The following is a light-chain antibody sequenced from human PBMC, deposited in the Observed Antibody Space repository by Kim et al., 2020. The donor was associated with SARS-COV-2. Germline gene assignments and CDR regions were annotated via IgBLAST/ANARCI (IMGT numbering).Light chain of an antibody. CDR3: QQYYNAPYS. CDR1: QAISYA. J-gene: IGKJ2*01. V-gene: IGKV1-NL1*01. Sequence: SASVGERVTITGRASQAISYALAWYQQKPGTAPKVLVYAASKLQTGVPSRFSDSGSGTDYTLTISSLQPEDFATYYCQQYYNAPYSFGQGTKPEI. CDR2: AAS.